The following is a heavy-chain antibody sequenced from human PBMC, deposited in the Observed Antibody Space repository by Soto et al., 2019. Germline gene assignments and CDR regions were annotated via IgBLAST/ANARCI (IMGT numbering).Heavy chain of an antibody. D-gene: IGHD3-22*01. V-gene: IGHV3-23*01. CDR1: GVTFSSYA. CDR3: AKDYYDSSGYYYFDY. Sequence: GGTLRLSCTASGVTFSSYAMSWVRQAPGKGLEWVSAISGSGGSTYYADSVKGRFTISRDNSKNTLYLQMNSLRAEDTAVYYCAKDYYDSSGYYYFDYWGQGTLVTVSS. CDR2: ISGSGGST. J-gene: IGHJ4*02.